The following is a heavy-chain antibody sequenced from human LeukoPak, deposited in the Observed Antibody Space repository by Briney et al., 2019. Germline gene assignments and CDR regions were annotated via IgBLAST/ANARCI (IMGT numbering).Heavy chain of an antibody. V-gene: IGHV4-61*01. CDR2: IYYSGST. CDR3: ASGYSYGYGFWYFDL. J-gene: IGHJ2*01. D-gene: IGHD5-18*01. CDR1: GGSVSSGSYY. Sequence: SETLSLTCTVSGGSVSSGSYYWSWIRQPPRKGLEWIGYIYYSGSTNYNPSLKSRVTISVDTSKNQLSLKLSSVTAADTAVYYCASGYSYGYGFWYFDLWGRGTLVTVSS.